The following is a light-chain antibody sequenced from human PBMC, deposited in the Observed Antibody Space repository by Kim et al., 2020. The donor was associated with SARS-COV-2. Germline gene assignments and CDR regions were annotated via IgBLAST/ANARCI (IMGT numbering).Light chain of an antibody. CDR3: QSYDSSLSVV. V-gene: IGLV1-40*01. CDR2: GNS. J-gene: IGLJ2*01. CDR1: SSNIGAGHD. Sequence: GQRVTISCTGSSSNIGAGHDVHWYQQLPGTAPKLLIYGNSNRPSGVPDRFSGSKSGTSASLAITGLQAEDEADYYCQSYDSSLSVVFGGGTKVTVL.